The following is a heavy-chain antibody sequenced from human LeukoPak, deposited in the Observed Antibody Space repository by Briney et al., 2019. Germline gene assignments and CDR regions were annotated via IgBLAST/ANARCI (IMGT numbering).Heavy chain of an antibody. CDR3: ARDILYNWNDHDAFDI. Sequence: GGSLRLSFSASGFTFSSYSMNWVRQAPGKGLEWVSSISSSSSYIYYADSVKGRFTISRENAKNSLYLQMNSLRAEDTAVYYCARDILYNWNDHDAFDIWGQGTMVTVSS. J-gene: IGHJ3*02. CDR2: ISSSSSYI. V-gene: IGHV3-21*01. D-gene: IGHD1-20*01. CDR1: GFTFSSYS.